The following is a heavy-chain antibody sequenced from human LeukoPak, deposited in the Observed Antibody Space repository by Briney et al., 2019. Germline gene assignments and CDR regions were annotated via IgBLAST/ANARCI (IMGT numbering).Heavy chain of an antibody. Sequence: GGSLRLSCAASGFTFSSYSMNWVRQAPGKGLEWVSSISSSSSYIYYADSVKGRFTISRDNAKNSLFLQMNSLRAEDTAVYYCATHELKDAFDFWGQGTMVTVSS. D-gene: IGHD3-10*01. CDR3: ATHELKDAFDF. J-gene: IGHJ3*01. V-gene: IGHV3-21*01. CDR2: ISSSSSYI. CDR1: GFTFSSYS.